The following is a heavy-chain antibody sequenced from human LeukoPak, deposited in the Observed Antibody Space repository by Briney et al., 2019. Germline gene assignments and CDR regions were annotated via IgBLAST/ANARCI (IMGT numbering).Heavy chain of an antibody. CDR1: GYSISSGYY. J-gene: IGHJ4*02. CDR3: ARHGGSGMGADYFDY. D-gene: IGHD1-26*01. Sequence: PSETLSLTCAVSGYSISSGYYWGWIRQPPGKGLEWIGSIYHSGSTYYNPSLKSRVTISVDTSKNQFSLKLSSVTAADTAVYYCARHGGSGMGADYFDYWGQGTLVTVSS. V-gene: IGHV4-38-2*01. CDR2: IYHSGST.